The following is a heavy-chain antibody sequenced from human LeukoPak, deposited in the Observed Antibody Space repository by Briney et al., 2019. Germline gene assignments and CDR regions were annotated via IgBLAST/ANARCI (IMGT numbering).Heavy chain of an antibody. CDR3: AAVFLVSYDSSGYYCFDY. J-gene: IGHJ4*02. Sequence: PGGSLRLSCAASGFSFSSYWMSWVRQAPGKGLEWVADIKQDGSEKYYVDSVKGRFTISRDNAKKSLYLQMNSLRAEDTAVYYCAAVFLVSYDSSGYYCFDYWGQGTLVTVSS. V-gene: IGHV3-7*01. D-gene: IGHD3-22*01. CDR2: IKQDGSEK. CDR1: GFSFSSYW.